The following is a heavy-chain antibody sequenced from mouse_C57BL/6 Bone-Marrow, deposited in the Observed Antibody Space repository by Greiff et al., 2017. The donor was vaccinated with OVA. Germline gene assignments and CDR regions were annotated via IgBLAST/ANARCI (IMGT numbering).Heavy chain of an antibody. CDR2: IYPGSGNT. CDR1: GYTFTDYY. V-gene: IGHV1-76*01. J-gene: IGHJ3*01. Sequence: VQLQQSGAELVRPGASVKLSCKASGYTFTDYYINWVKQRPGQGLEWIARIYPGSGNTYYNEKFKGKATLTAEKSSSTAYMQLSSLTSEDSAVYFCALIYLRAYWGQGTLVTVSA. D-gene: IGHD3-2*02. CDR3: ALIYLRAY.